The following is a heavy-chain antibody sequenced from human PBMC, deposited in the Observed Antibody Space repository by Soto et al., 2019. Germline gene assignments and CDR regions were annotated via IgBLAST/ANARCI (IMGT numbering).Heavy chain of an antibody. Sequence: PSETLSLTCAVSGGSISSSNWWSWVRQPPGKGLEWIGEIYHSGSTNYNPSLKSRVTISVDKSKNQFSLKLSSVTAADTAVYYCASYHDLPLYGMDVWGQGTTVTVSS. CDR2: IYHSGST. D-gene: IGHD3-3*01. CDR1: GGSISSSNW. V-gene: IGHV4-4*02. CDR3: ASYHDLPLYGMDV. J-gene: IGHJ6*02.